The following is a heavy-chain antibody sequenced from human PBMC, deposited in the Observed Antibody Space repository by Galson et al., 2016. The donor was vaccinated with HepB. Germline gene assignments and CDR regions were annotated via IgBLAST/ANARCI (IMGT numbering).Heavy chain of an antibody. V-gene: IGHV1-46*01. CDR1: GYSVTNYY. Sequence: SVKVSCKASGYSVTNYYVHWVRQAPGQGLDWMGVINPRGDSTTYAQKFQGRVTMTRDTSTSTILMELSGLRSEDTAVYYCATGDDYISFDYWGQGTLVTVSS. J-gene: IGHJ4*02. CDR3: ATGDDYISFDY. CDR2: INPRGDST. D-gene: IGHD3-9*01.